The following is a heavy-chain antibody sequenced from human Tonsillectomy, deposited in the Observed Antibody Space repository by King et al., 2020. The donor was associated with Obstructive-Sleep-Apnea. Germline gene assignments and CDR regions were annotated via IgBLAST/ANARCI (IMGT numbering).Heavy chain of an antibody. Sequence: VTLKESGPALVKPTQTLTLTCTFSGFSLSTSEMCVSWIRQPPGKALEWLARIDWDDDKNYSTSLKTRLNISKGTSKNQVVLTMTTMDPVDTATYFCARIRYSYDSSGYYRSDYFDYWGQGTLVTVSS. D-gene: IGHD3-22*01. CDR1: GFSLSTSEMC. CDR2: IDWDDDK. V-gene: IGHV2-70*11. J-gene: IGHJ4*02. CDR3: ARIRYSYDSSGYYRSDYFDY.